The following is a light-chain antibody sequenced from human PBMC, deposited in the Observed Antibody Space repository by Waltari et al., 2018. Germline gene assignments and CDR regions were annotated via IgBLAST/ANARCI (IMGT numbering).Light chain of an antibody. V-gene: IGKV1-33*01. CDR2: DAY. J-gene: IGKJ3*01. CDR1: QVITNY. Sequence: DIQLTQSPSSLSASVGDRVTITCQASQVITNYLNWNQQKPGKAPKLLIHDAYNLETGVPSRFIGSKSGTEFTLTIRSLLPEDVATYYCQRYDNLPIFAFGPGTKVEIK. CDR3: QRYDNLPIFA.